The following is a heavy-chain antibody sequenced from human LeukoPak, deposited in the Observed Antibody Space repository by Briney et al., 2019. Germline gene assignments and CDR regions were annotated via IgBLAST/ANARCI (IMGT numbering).Heavy chain of an antibody. D-gene: IGHD3-22*01. CDR1: GFTFSSYA. CDR3: AKVSSPYYYDSSGYYGFDY. V-gene: IGHV3-23*01. J-gene: IGHJ4*02. Sequence: GSLRLSCAASGFTFSSYAMSWVRQAPGKGLEWVSAISGSGGSTYYADSVKGRFTISRDNSKNTLYLQMNSLRAEDTAVYYCAKVSSPYYYDSSGYYGFDYWGQGTLVTVSS. CDR2: ISGSGGST.